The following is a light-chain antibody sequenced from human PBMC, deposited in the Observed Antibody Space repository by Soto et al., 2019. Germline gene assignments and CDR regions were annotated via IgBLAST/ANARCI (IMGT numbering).Light chain of an antibody. V-gene: IGKV4-1*01. Sequence: DIVMTQSPDSLAVSLGERATINCKSSQSVLYSSNNKNYLAWYQQKPGQPPKLLIYWASTRESGVPDRFSGSGSGTDFTLTIINLQAEDVAVYYCQQYYSTPPAFGPGTKVDIK. CDR3: QQYYSTPPA. CDR1: QSVLYSSNNKNY. J-gene: IGKJ3*01. CDR2: WAS.